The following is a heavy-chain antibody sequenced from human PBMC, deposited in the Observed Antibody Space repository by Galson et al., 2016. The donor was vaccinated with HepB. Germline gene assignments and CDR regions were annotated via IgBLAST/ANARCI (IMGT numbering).Heavy chain of an antibody. J-gene: IGHJ4*02. D-gene: IGHD4-23*01. V-gene: IGHV3-7*01. CDR1: GFTFSKHW. Sequence: SLRLSCAVSGFTFSKHWMSWVRQAPGKGLEWVANVDLGDGAKYYVNSVAGRFTISRNNARNSLYLQMNSSRAEDTALYYCARQKESREYGGNSPDYWGQGTLVTVSS. CDR2: VDLGDGAK. CDR3: ARQKESREYGGNSPDY.